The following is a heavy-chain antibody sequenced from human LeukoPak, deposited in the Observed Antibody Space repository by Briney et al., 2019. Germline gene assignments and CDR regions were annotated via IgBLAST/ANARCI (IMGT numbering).Heavy chain of an antibody. D-gene: IGHD3-10*01. CDR1: GFTFSDYY. CDR2: IYSGGST. CDR3: ARVKSGSQAGYGMDV. V-gene: IGHV3-53*01. Sequence: GGSLRLSCAASGFTFSDYYMSWIRQAPGKGLEWVSVIYSGGSTYYAGSVKGRFTISRDNSKNTLYLQMNSLRAEDTAVYYCARVKSGSQAGYGMDVWGQGTTVTVSS. J-gene: IGHJ6*02.